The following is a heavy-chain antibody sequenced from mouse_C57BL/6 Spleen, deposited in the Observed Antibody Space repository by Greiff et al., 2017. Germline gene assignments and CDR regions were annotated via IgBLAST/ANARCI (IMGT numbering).Heavy chain of an antibody. CDR3: ARWGTTVVRGFDY. CDR1: GYAFTNYL. CDR2: INPGSGGT. Sequence: VQLQQSGAELVRPGTSVKVSCKASGYAFTNYLIEWVKQRPGQGLEWIGVINPGSGGTNYNEKFKGKATLTADKSSSTAYMQLSSLTSEDSAVYFCARWGTTVVRGFDYWGQGTTLTVSS. D-gene: IGHD1-1*01. J-gene: IGHJ2*01. V-gene: IGHV1-54*01.